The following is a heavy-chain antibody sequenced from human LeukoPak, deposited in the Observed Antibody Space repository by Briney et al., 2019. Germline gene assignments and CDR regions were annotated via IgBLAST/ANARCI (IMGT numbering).Heavy chain of an antibody. Sequence: GGSLRLSCAASDNYWMHWVRQVPGKGLVWVSHINSDGSWTSYADSVKGRFTISKDNAKNTVYLQMNSLRAEDTAVYYCVGFYETYWGRGTLVTVSS. V-gene: IGHV3-74*01. J-gene: IGHJ4*02. CDR1: DNYW. D-gene: IGHD2/OR15-2a*01. CDR2: INSDGSWT. CDR3: VGFYETY.